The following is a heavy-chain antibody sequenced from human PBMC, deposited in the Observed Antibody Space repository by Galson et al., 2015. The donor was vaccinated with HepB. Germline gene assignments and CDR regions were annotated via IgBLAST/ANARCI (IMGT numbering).Heavy chain of an antibody. D-gene: IGHD2-2*01. J-gene: IGHJ4*02. CDR2: IKEDGSDK. CDR1: GFTFSNYW. V-gene: IGHV3-7*03. CDR3: AKDPRSSRGDY. Sequence: SLRLSCAASGFTFSNYWMSWVRQAPGKGLEWVANIKEDGSDKTYVDSVKGRFTISRDDSKNTLYLQMNSLRADDTAVYYCAKDPRSSRGDYWGQGTLVTVSS.